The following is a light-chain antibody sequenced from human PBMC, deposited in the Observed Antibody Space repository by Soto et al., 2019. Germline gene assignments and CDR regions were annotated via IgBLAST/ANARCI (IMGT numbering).Light chain of an antibody. CDR2: VAS. V-gene: IGKV3-20*01. CDR3: QQYGTSLFT. Sequence: ELVLTQSPGTLSLSPGDRATLSCRSSQSAYSSYLSWYQQKPGQAPRLLIYVASNRATGIPDRFSGSGSGPDFTLTISGLEPEDFAVYYCQQYGTSLFTFGGGTRVEIK. CDR1: QSAYSSY. J-gene: IGKJ4*01.